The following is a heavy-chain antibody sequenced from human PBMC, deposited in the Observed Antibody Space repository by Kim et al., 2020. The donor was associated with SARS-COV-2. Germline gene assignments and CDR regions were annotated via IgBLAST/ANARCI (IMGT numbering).Heavy chain of an antibody. CDR3: AKASITMIVVAPDY. D-gene: IGHD3-22*01. J-gene: IGHJ4*02. V-gene: IGHV3-23*01. Sequence: DAVKGRFTITRDNSKNTPYLQRNSLRAEDTAVYYCAKASITMIVVAPDYWGQGTLVTVSS.